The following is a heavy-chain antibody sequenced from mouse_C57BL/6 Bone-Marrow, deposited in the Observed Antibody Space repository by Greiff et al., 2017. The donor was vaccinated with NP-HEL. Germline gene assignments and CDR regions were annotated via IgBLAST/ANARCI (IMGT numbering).Heavy chain of an antibody. V-gene: IGHV1-62-2*01. Sequence: QVQLKESGAELVKPGASVKLSCKASGYTFTEYTIHWVKQRSGQGLEWIGWFYPGSGSLKYNEKFKDKATLTADKSSSTVYMELSRLTSEDSAVYYCAGHERRWLLFDYWGQGTTLTVSA. J-gene: IGHJ2*01. CDR3: AGHERRWLLFDY. CDR1: GYTFTEYT. CDR2: FYPGSGSL. D-gene: IGHD2-3*01.